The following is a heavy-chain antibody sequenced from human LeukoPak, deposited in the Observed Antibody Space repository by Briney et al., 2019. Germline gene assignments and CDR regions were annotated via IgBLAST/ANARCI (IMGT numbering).Heavy chain of an antibody. CDR2: IKSKTDGGTT. V-gene: IGHV3-15*01. CDR1: GFTFSNAW. J-gene: IGHJ6*02. Sequence: GGSLRLSCAASGFTFSNAWMSWVRQAPGKGLEWVGRIKSKTDGGTTDYAAPVKGRFTISRDDSKNTLYLQMNSLKTEDTAVYYCTTSTPITMVRGANPDVWGQGTTVTVSS. D-gene: IGHD3-10*01. CDR3: TTSTPITMVRGANPDV.